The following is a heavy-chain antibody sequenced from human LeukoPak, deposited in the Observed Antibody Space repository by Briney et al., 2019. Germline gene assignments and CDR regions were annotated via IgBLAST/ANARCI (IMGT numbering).Heavy chain of an antibody. CDR2: INPNSGGT. V-gene: IGHV1-2*02. CDR1: GYTFTGYY. D-gene: IGHD3-22*01. CDR3: ASAYRNYDSSGYWGTNYYYYMDV. Sequence: GASVKVSCKASGYTFTGYYMHWVRQAPGQGLEWMGWINPNSGGTNYAQKFQGRVTMTRDTSISTAYMELSRLRSDDTAVYYCASAYRNYDSSGYWGTNYYYYMDVWGKGTTVTVSS. J-gene: IGHJ6*03.